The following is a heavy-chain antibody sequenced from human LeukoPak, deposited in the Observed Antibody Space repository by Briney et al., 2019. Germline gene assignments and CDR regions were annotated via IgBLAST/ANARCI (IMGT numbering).Heavy chain of an antibody. J-gene: IGHJ3*02. CDR1: GGSISSGDYY. CDR3: ARVNWNDAFDI. CDR2: IYYSGST. V-gene: IGHV4-30-4*08. Sequence: SETLSLTCTVSGGSISSGDYYWSWIRQPPGKGLEWIGYIYYSGSTYYNPALKSRVPISVDTSKNQFSLKLSSVTAADTAVYYCARVNWNDAFDIWGQGTMVTVSS. D-gene: IGHD1-1*01.